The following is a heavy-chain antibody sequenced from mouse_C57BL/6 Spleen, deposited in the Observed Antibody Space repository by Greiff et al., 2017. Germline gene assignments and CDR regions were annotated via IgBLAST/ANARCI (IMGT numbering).Heavy chain of an antibody. V-gene: IGHV14-1*01. D-gene: IGHD1-1*01. J-gene: IGHJ2*01. CDR2: IDPEDGDT. Sequence: VQLQQSGAELVRPGASVKLSCTASGFNIKDYYMHWVKQRPEQGLEWIGRIDPEDGDTEYAPKFQGKTTMTADTSSNTAYLQLSSLTSEDTAFYYCTTTVVAKLFDYWGQGTTLTVSS. CDR3: TTTVVAKLFDY. CDR1: GFNIKDYY.